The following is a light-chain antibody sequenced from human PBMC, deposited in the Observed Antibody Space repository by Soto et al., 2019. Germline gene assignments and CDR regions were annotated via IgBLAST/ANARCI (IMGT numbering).Light chain of an antibody. CDR2: GAA. CDR1: HSVDSN. V-gene: IGKV3D-15*01. J-gene: IGKJ4*01. Sequence: EVVMTQSPGTLSVSTGEEATLSCRASHSVDSNLAWYPQKPGQAPRLLMYGAATRPSGIPDRFSGSGSGTEFTLTISSLQSEDFAVYYCQQYDSWPLTFGGGTKVEIK. CDR3: QQYDSWPLT.